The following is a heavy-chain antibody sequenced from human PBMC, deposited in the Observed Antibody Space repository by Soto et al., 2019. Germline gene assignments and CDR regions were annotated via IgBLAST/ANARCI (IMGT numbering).Heavy chain of an antibody. D-gene: IGHD3-22*01. CDR1: GYSFTSYW. Sequence: GESLKISCXGSGYSFTSYWISWVRQMPGKGLEWMGRIDPSGSYTNYSPSFQGHVTISADKSISTAYLQWSSLKASDTAMYYCARQIYDSDTGPNFQYYFDSWGQGTPVTVSS. CDR2: IDPSGSYT. J-gene: IGHJ4*02. CDR3: ARQIYDSDTGPNFQYYFDS. V-gene: IGHV5-10-1*01.